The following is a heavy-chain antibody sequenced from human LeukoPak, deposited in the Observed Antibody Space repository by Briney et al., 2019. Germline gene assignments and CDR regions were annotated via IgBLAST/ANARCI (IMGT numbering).Heavy chain of an antibody. V-gene: IGHV3-30*04. Sequence: PGGSLRLSCAAYGFTFSDYAIHWVRQAPDKGLEWVAVISSDGRNEYYADSVKGRFTISRDNSKNTLYLQMNSLRPEDTAVYYCARGGSSSWYGDCWGRGTLVTVSS. CDR3: ARGGSSSWYGDC. J-gene: IGHJ4*02. CDR2: ISSDGRNE. CDR1: GFTFSDYA. D-gene: IGHD6-13*01.